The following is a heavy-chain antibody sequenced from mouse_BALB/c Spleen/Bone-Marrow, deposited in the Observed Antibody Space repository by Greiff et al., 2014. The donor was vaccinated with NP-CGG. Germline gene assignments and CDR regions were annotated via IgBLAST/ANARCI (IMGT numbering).Heavy chain of an antibody. CDR3: ARYGYYDAMDY. V-gene: IGHV5-17*02. Sequence: EVQLHQSGGGLVQPGGSRKLSCAASGFTFSSFGMHWVRQAPEKGLEWVAYISSGSSTIYYADTVKGRFTISRDNPKNTLFLQMTSLRSEDTAMYYCARYGYYDAMDYWGQGTSVTVSS. CDR2: ISSGSSTI. CDR1: GFTFSSFG. J-gene: IGHJ4*01. D-gene: IGHD2-2*01.